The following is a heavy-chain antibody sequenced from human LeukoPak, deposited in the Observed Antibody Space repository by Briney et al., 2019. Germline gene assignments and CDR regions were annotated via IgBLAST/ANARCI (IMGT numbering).Heavy chain of an antibody. J-gene: IGHJ6*03. V-gene: IGHV4-59*11. CDR1: GGSISSHF. CDR2: IFYSGTT. D-gene: IGHD7-27*01. CDR3: ARGYLGNWGRYYYYMDV. Sequence: PSETLSLTCTVSGGSISSHFWSWIRQPPGKGLEWIGYIFYSGTTKYSPSLRSRVTISADTSKNQFSLKLSSVTAADTAVYYCARGYLGNWGRYYYYMDVWGKGTTVTVS.